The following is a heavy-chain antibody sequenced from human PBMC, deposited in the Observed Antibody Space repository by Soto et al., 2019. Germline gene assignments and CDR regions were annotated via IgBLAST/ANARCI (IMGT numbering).Heavy chain of an antibody. J-gene: IGHJ4*02. CDR2: IYYSGST. CDR3: AREMNYYDTSGDSYFDY. Sequence: QVQLQESGPGLVKPSQTLSLTCTVSGGSISSGTYHWSWIRQDPGKGLEWIGYIYYSGSTYYNPSVKRRVTISVDTSEKQFSLRLSSVTAADTAVYYCAREMNYYDTSGDSYFDYWGQGTLVTVSS. D-gene: IGHD3-22*01. CDR1: GGSISSGTYH. V-gene: IGHV4-31*03.